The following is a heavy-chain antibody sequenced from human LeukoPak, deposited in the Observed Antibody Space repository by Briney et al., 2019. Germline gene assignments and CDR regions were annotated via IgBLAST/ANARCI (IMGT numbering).Heavy chain of an antibody. Sequence: ASVKVSCKASGYTFTAYYMHWVRQAPGQGLEWMGWIKCDSGGTEYSRNYRGRVTMTRDTSISTAYMELGRLRSDDTAVYYCHCSGSYYFDYWGQGTLVTVSS. CDR1: GYTFTAYY. CDR2: IKCDSGGT. J-gene: IGHJ4*02. CDR3: HCSGSYYFDY. D-gene: IGHD3-10*02. V-gene: IGHV1-2*02.